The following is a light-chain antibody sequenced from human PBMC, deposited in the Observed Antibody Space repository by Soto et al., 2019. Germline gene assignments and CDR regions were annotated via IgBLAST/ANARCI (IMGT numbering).Light chain of an antibody. Sequence: QSVLTQPPSVSAAPGQKVTISCSGTSSDIGAYDYVSWFQQHPGKAPKLMISEVNNRPSGVSNRFSGSKSGNTAYLTISGLQVEDEAEYFCFPFTTTSTHVFGTGTKVTVL. CDR1: SSDIGAYDY. CDR2: EVN. J-gene: IGLJ1*01. CDR3: FPFTTTSTHV. V-gene: IGLV2-14*01.